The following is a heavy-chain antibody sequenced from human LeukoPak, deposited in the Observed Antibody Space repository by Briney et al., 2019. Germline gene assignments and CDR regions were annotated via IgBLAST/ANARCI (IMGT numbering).Heavy chain of an antibody. Sequence: SETLSLTRTVSGGSISSYYWSWIRRSPGKGLEWIGYIYYSGSTNYNPSLKSRVTISVDTSKNQFSLKLRSVTAADTAVYYCARTTEAHSWRTRYYDYYMDVWGKGTTVTVSS. CDR1: GGSISSYY. CDR2: IYYSGST. J-gene: IGHJ6*03. D-gene: IGHD6-13*01. CDR3: ARTTEAHSWRTRYYDYYMDV. V-gene: IGHV4-59*01.